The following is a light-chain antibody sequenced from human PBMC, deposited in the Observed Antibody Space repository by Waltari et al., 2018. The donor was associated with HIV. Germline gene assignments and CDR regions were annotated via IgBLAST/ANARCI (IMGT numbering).Light chain of an antibody. CDR1: SSDVGGYNY. CDR2: AVR. Sequence: QSALTQPASVSGSPGQSITISCTGTSSDVGGYNYVSWYQQHPGKAPKLMIYAVRKRPSGVSNRFSGSKSGNTASLTISGLQAEDEADYYCSSYTSSSTSFGTGTKVTVL. CDR3: SSYTSSSTS. J-gene: IGLJ1*01. V-gene: IGLV2-14*01.